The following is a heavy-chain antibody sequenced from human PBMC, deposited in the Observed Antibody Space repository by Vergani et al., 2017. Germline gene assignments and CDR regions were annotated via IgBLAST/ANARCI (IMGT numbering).Heavy chain of an antibody. J-gene: IGHJ5*02. CDR3: ALAESSTSCINSVCITPETGSWFDP. CDR1: GGTFSSNS. Sequence: QGQLAQSGAEVKKPGSSVKVSCKASGGTFSSNSISWVRQAPGQGLEWMGRIIPIFCTTSYAQKFQGRVTILADESTSTAYMELSSLRSEDTAVYYCALAESSTSCINSVCITPETGSWFDPWGQGTLVTVSS. D-gene: IGHD2-2*01. CDR2: IIPIFCTT. V-gene: IGHV1-69*13.